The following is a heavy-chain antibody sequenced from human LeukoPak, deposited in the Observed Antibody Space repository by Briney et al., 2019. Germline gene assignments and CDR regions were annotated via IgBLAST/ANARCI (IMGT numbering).Heavy chain of an antibody. CDR3: ARGRDHPTFLFYYMDV. CDR2: INPNSGGT. V-gene: IGHV1-2*02. J-gene: IGHJ6*03. Sequence: ASVKVSCKASGYTFTGYYMHWVRQAPGQGLEWMGWINPNSGGTNYAQKFQGRVTMTTDTSTSTAYMELRSLRSDDTAVYYCARGRDHPTFLFYYMDVWGKGTTVTVSS. D-gene: IGHD1-14*01. CDR1: GYTFTGYY.